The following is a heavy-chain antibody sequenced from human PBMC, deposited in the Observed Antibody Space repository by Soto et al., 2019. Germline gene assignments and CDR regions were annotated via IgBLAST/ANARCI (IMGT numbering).Heavy chain of an antibody. J-gene: IGHJ5*02. D-gene: IGHD4-4*01. CDR1: GYTFTSYY. V-gene: IGHV1-46*03. CDR3: ASTTVTTSWWFDP. Sequence: QVQLVQSGAEVKKPGASVKVSCKASGYTFTSYYMHWVRQAPGQGLEWMGIINPSGGSTSYAQKFQGRVTLTRDTSTSTVYMELSSLRSEDTAVYYCASTTVTTSWWFDPWGQGTLVTVSS. CDR2: INPSGGST.